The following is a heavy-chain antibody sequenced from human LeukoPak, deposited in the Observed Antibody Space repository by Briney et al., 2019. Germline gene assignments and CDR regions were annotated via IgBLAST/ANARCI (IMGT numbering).Heavy chain of an antibody. Sequence: GGSLRLSCAASRSIFTTYGIHWARQAPGKGLEWVAVISYDGSNTLYTDSVKGRFTVSRDDSKNTVYLQMNSLRGDDTAVYHCARDPQRWQQLPHYWYLDLWGRGTLVTVSS. V-gene: IGHV3-30*05. CDR3: ARDPQRWQQLPHYWYLDL. CDR1: RSIFTTYG. J-gene: IGHJ2*01. CDR2: ISYDGSNT. D-gene: IGHD5-24*01.